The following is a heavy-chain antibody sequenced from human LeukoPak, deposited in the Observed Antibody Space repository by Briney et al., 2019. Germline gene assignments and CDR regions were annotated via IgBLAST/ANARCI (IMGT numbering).Heavy chain of an antibody. J-gene: IGHJ4*02. V-gene: IGHV3-7*01. CDR1: EFSLSTNW. Sequence: GGSLRLSCAASEFSLSTNWMHWVRQTPGKGLEWVAELNEDGSVKYYVDSVKGRFTISRDNAKSLLFLQMHNLRTEDTGVYFCANVPRSTVSYWGRGTLVTVSS. CDR2: LNEDGSVK. CDR3: ANVPRSTVSY. D-gene: IGHD2-2*01.